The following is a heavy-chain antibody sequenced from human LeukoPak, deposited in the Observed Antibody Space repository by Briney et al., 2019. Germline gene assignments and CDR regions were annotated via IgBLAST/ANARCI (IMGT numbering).Heavy chain of an antibody. CDR2: IYYSGST. V-gene: IGHV4-59*08. CDR1: GGSISSYY. Sequence: PPETLSLTCTVSGGSISSYYWSWIRQPPGKGLEWIGYIYYSGSTNYNPSLKSRVTISVDTSKNQFSLKLSSVTAADTAVYYCARRSRGAAAGTAWFDPWGQGTLVTVSS. J-gene: IGHJ5*02. CDR3: ARRSRGAAAGTAWFDP. D-gene: IGHD6-13*01.